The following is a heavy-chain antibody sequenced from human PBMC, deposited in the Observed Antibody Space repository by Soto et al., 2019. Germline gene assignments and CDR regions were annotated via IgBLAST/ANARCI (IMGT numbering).Heavy chain of an antibody. CDR3: ASESRYCSGGSCYFLPGIDY. CDR2: IIPIFGTA. D-gene: IGHD2-15*01. V-gene: IGHV1-69*13. Sequence: SVKVSCKASGGTFSSYAISWVRQAPGQGLEWMGGIIPIFGTANYAQKFQGRVTITADESTSTAYMELSSLRSEDTAVYYCASESRYCSGGSCYFLPGIDYWGQGTLVTVSS. CDR1: GGTFSSYA. J-gene: IGHJ4*02.